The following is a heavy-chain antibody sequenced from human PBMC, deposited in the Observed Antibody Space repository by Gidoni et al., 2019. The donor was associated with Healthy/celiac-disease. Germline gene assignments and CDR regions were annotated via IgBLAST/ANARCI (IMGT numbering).Heavy chain of an antibody. V-gene: IGHV3-49*03. CDR3: TRSLLPEDY. D-gene: IGHD2-15*01. CDR2: IRSKAYGATT. CDR1: GFTFGDYA. J-gene: IGHJ4*02. Sequence: EVQLVESGGGLVQPGRSLRLSCTASGFTFGDYAMSWFRQAPGEGLEWVGFIRSKAYGATTEYAASVKGRFTISRDDSKSIAYLQMNSLKAEDTAVYYCTRSLLPEDYWGQGTLVTVSS.